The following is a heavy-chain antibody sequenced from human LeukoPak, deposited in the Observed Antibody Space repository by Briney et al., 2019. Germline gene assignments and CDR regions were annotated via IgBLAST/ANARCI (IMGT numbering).Heavy chain of an antibody. V-gene: IGHV3-30*02. CDR2: IRYDGSNK. CDR1: GFTFSSYG. J-gene: IGHJ4*02. Sequence: GGSLRLSCAASGFTFSSYGMHWVRQAPGKGLEGVAFIRYDGSNKYYADSVKGRFTISRDNSKNTLYLQMNSLRAEDTAVYYCAKDYWYSSSHLDYWGQGTLVTVSS. CDR3: AKDYWYSSSHLDY. D-gene: IGHD6-13*01.